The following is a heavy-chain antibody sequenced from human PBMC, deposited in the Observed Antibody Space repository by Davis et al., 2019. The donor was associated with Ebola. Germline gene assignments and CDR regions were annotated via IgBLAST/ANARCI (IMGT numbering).Heavy chain of an antibody. CDR2: IGTAGDT. V-gene: IGHV3-13*01. Sequence: GESLKISCAASGFTFSSYDMHWVRQATGKGLEWVSAIGTAGDTYYPGSVKGRFTISRENAKNSLYLQMNSLRAGDTAVYYCANVDTGYWGQGTLVTVSS. CDR3: ANVDTGY. CDR1: GFTFSSYD. D-gene: IGHD5-18*01. J-gene: IGHJ4*02.